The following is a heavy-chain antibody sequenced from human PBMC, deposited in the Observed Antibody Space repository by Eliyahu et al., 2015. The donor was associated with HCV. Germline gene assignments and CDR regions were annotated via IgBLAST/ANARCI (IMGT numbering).Heavy chain of an antibody. Sequence: EVQLVESGGVVVQPGGSLXLXCXAXGFXFDDYTMHWVRQAPGKGLEWVSLISWDGGSTYYADSVKGRFTISRDNSKNSLYLQMNSLRTEDTALYYCAKGPAVAGPYYFDYWGQGTLVTVSS. CDR2: ISWDGGST. CDR3: AKGPAVAGPYYFDY. D-gene: IGHD6-19*01. J-gene: IGHJ4*02. CDR1: GFXFDDYT. V-gene: IGHV3-43*01.